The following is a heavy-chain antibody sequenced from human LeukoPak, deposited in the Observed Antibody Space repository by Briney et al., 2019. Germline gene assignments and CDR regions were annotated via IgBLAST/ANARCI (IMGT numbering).Heavy chain of an antibody. CDR3: ARGRGGSSHASYYYYMDV. CDR2: IIPIFGTA. V-gene: IGHV1-69*13. CDR1: GGTFSSYA. D-gene: IGHD1-26*01. Sequence: SVKVSCKASGGTFSSYAISWVRQAPGQGLEWMGGIIPIFGTANYAQKFQGRVTITADESTSTAYMELSSLRSEDTAVYYCARGRGGSSHASYYYYMDVWGKGTTVTISS. J-gene: IGHJ6*03.